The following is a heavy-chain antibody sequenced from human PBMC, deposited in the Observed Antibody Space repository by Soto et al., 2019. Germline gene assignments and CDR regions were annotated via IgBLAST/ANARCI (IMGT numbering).Heavy chain of an antibody. J-gene: IGHJ4*02. D-gene: IGHD2-15*01. CDR1: GFTFSNYW. V-gene: IGHV3-74*01. CDR2: IDTDGSTT. Sequence: EVHLVESGGAVVQPGGSLRLSCATSGFTFSNYWMHWVRQVPGRGLVWVSRIDTDGSTTSYADFAKGRFTISRDNAKSTRSLQMNSLRAETTPIYYCACSRTQARLGPKGAIAYWGQGTLVTVSS. CDR3: ACSRTQARLGPKGAIAY.